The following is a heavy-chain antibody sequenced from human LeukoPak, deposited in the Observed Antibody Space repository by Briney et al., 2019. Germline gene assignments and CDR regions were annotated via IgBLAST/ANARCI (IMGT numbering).Heavy chain of an antibody. Sequence: SETLSLTCTVSGGSISSSSYYWGWIRQPPGKGLEWIGSIYYSGSTYYNPSLKSRVTMSVDTSKNQFSLKLSSVTAADTAVYYCASARSGWSLNYCYYYMDVWGKGTTVTVSS. J-gene: IGHJ6*03. CDR2: IYYSGST. D-gene: IGHD6-19*01. CDR1: GGSISSSSYY. V-gene: IGHV4-39*07. CDR3: ASARSGWSLNYCYYYMDV.